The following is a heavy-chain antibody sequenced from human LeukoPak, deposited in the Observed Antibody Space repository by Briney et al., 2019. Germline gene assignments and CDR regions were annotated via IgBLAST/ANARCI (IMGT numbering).Heavy chain of an antibody. CDR3: ARDIYYGSGSYELGFDY. V-gene: IGHV4-59*01. CDR2: IYYSGST. D-gene: IGHD3-10*01. Sequence: SETLSLTCTVSGGSISSYYWSWIRQPPGKGVEWIGYIYYSGSTNYNPSLKSRVTISVDTSKNQFSLKLSSVTAADTAVYYCARDIYYGSGSYELGFDYWGQGTLVTVSS. CDR1: GGSISSYY. J-gene: IGHJ4*02.